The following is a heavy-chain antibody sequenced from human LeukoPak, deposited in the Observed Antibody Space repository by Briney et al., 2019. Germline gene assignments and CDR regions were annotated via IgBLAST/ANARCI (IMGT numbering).Heavy chain of an antibody. J-gene: IGHJ4*02. V-gene: IGHV4-61*02. CDR3: ARIGGPLYYDSSGYSDY. CDR2: IYTSGST. D-gene: IGHD3-22*01. Sequence: SETLSLTCTVSGGSISSGSYYWSWIRQPAGKGLEWIGRIYTSGSTNYNPSLKSRVTISVDTSKNQFSLKLSSVTAADTAVYYCARIGGPLYYDSSGYSDYWGQGTLVTVSS. CDR1: GGSISSGSYY.